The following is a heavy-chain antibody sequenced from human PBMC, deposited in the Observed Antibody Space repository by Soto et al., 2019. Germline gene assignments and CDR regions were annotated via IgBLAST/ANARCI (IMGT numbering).Heavy chain of an antibody. CDR2: ISWNSGSI. J-gene: IGHJ4*02. Sequence: EVQLVESGGGLVQPGRSLRLSCAASGFTFDDYAMHWVRQAPGKGMEWVSGISWNSGSIGYADSVKGRFTISRDNAKNSLYLQMNSLRAEDTALYYCAKDRGPAAAGTRYYFDYWGQGTLVTVSS. CDR1: GFTFDDYA. CDR3: AKDRGPAAAGTRYYFDY. V-gene: IGHV3-9*01. D-gene: IGHD6-13*01.